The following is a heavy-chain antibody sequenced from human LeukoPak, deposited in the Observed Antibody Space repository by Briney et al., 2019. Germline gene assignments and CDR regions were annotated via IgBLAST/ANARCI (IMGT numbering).Heavy chain of an antibody. D-gene: IGHD6-19*01. V-gene: IGHV3-7*01. CDR3: AREGRGVSYYMDV. CDR2: IQPDGTEK. Sequence: GGSLRLSCAASGFIFSSYWMSWVRQAPGKGLEWVADIQPDGTEKYYVGSVEGRFTISRDNAKNSVSLQMNSLRAEDTAVYYCAREGRGVSYYMDVWGKGTTVTVSS. CDR1: GFIFSSYW. J-gene: IGHJ6*03.